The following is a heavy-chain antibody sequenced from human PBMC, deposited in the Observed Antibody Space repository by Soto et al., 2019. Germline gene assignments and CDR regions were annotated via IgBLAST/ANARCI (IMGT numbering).Heavy chain of an antibody. V-gene: IGHV3-30-3*01. CDR2: ISYDGSNK. J-gene: IGHJ6*02. CDR3: ARSYYYDTSGYYALGDYYYGMDV. Sequence: GGSLRLSCAASGFTFSSYAMHWVRQAPGKGLEWVAVISYDGSNKYYADSVKGRFTISRDNSKNTLYLQMNSLRAEDTAVYYCARSYYYDTSGYYALGDYYYGMDVWGQGTTVTVSS. D-gene: IGHD3-22*01. CDR1: GFTFSSYA.